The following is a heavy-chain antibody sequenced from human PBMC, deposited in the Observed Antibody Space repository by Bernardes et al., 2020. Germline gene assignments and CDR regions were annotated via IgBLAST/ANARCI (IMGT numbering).Heavy chain of an antibody. CDR3: ARGVGDCSSTSCYLGYYYGMDG. V-gene: IGHV3-13*01. Sequence: GVMRLSWAASGFTFSSYDMHWVRHATGKGLEWVSAIGTAGDTYYPGSVKGRFTISRENAKNSLYLQMNSLRAGDTAVYYCARGVGDCSSTSCYLGYYYGMDGWGQGTTVTVSS. CDR1: GFTFSSYD. J-gene: IGHJ6*02. CDR2: IGTAGDT. D-gene: IGHD2-2*01.